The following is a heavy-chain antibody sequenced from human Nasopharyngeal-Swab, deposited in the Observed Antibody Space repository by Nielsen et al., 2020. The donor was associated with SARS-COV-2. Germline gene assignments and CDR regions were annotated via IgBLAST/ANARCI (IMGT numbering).Heavy chain of an antibody. CDR2: ISSSSNYI. D-gene: IGHD4-23*01. V-gene: IGHV3-21*01. CDR3: AAAPSGDYGGY. Sequence: GESLKISCAASGFTFSSYSMNWVRQAPGKGLEWVSSISSSSNYIYYADSVKGRFTISRDNSKNTVYLQMNSLRAEDTAVYYCAAAPSGDYGGYWGQGTLVTVSS. J-gene: IGHJ4*02. CDR1: GFTFSSYS.